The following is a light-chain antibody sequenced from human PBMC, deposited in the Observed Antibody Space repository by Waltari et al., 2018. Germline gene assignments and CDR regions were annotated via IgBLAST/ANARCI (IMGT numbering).Light chain of an antibody. V-gene: IGLV3-21*02. J-gene: IGLJ3*02. CDR2: DDS. Sequence: SYVLTHPPSVSVAPGQPARITCGGNKIGSESVPWYQQKPGQAPVLVVYDDSDRPSGIPERFSGSNSGNTATLTISRVEAGDEADYYCQVWDSSSDLWVFGGGTKLTVL. CDR1: KIGSES. CDR3: QVWDSSSDLWV.